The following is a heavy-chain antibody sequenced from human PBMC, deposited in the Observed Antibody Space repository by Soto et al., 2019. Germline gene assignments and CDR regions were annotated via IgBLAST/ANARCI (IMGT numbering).Heavy chain of an antibody. J-gene: IGHJ4*02. Sequence: GSGPTLVNPTQTLTLTCTFSGFSLSTSGVGVGWIRQPPGKALEWLALIYWNDDKRYSPSLKSRLTITKDTSKNQVVLTMTNMDPVDTATYYCAHRTTYYDFWSGYYKHYFDYWGQGTLVTVSS. CDR3: AHRTTYYDFWSGYYKHYFDY. D-gene: IGHD3-3*01. CDR1: GFSLSTSGVG. V-gene: IGHV2-5*01. CDR2: IYWNDDK.